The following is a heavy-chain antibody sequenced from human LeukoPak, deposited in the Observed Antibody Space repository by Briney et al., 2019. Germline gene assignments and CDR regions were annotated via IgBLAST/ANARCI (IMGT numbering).Heavy chain of an antibody. V-gene: IGHV3-74*01. J-gene: IGHJ4*01. Sequence: PGGSLRLSCAASGFSFSTYWMYWVRQAPGKGLVWVSHINTDGSRINYADSVKGRFTISRDNAKNTLYLQMNSLRAEDTAVYYCARDGAGLVPFDYWGHGTLVTVSS. CDR3: ARDGAGLVPFDY. CDR2: INTDGSRI. CDR1: GFSFSTYW. D-gene: IGHD6-19*01.